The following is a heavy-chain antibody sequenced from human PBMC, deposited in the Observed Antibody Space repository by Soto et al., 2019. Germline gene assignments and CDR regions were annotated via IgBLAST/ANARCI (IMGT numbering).Heavy chain of an antibody. V-gene: IGHV3-21*01. CDR1: GFTFSSYS. CDR2: ISSSSSYI. J-gene: IGHJ4*02. D-gene: IGHD5-12*01. Sequence: PGGSLRLSCATSGFTFSSYSMNWVRQAPWKGLEWVSSISSSSSYIYYADSVKGRFTISRDNAKNSLYLQMNSLRAEDTAVYYCARVPSGYDIPHFDYWGQGTLVTVSS. CDR3: ARVPSGYDIPHFDY.